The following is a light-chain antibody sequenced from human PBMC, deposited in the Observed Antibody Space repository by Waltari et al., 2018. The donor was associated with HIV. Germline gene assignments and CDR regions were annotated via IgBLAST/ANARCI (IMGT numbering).Light chain of an antibody. J-gene: IGLJ1*01. CDR3: TSYTSSGTLYV. CDR1: SSNIGSNY. Sequence: QSVLTQPPSASGTPGQRVTISCSGSSSNIGSNYVYWYQQLPGTAPKLLIYRNNQRPSGVPDRFSGSKSGTSASLAISGLRSDDEADYYCTSYTSSGTLYVFGTGTKVTVL. V-gene: IGLV1-47*01. CDR2: RNN.